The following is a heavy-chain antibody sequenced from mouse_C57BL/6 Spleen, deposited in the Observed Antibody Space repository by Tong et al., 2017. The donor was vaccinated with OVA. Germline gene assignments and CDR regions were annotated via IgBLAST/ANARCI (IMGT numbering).Heavy chain of an antibody. Sequence: CYKTSGYTFTDYAMHWVKQSHAKSLEWIGVISTYYGDASYNQKFTGKATMTVDKSDRTAVMERDRLTTEDSAIYYCAGTISSFFDYWGKGT. CDR3: AGTISSFFDY. J-gene: IGHJ2*01. V-gene: IGHV1S137*01. CDR1: GYTFTDYA. D-gene: IGHD2-12*01. CDR2: ISTYYGDA.